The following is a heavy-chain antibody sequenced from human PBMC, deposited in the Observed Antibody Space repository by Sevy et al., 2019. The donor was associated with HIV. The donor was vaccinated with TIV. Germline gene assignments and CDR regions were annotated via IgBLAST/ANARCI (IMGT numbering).Heavy chain of an antibody. V-gene: IGHV3-30-3*01. D-gene: IGHD2-15*01. CDR1: GFTFSSYA. CDR2: ISYDGSNK. CDR3: ARDALTRSGMDV. J-gene: IGHJ6*02. Sequence: GGSLRLSCAASGFTFSSYAMHWVRQAPGKGLEWVAVISYDGSNKYYADSVKGRFTISRDNSKNTLYLQMNSLRAEDTAGYYCARDALTRSGMDVWGQGTTVTVSS.